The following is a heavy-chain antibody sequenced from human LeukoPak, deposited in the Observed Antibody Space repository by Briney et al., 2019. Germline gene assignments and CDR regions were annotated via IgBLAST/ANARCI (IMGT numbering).Heavy chain of an antibody. Sequence: SETLSLTCTVSGGSISSYYWGWIRQPPGKGLEWIGSIYYSGSTYYNPSLKSRVTISVDTSKNQFSLKLSSVTAADTAVYYCASETYYYDSSGYYYVEYFDYWGQGTLVTVSS. CDR1: GGSISSYY. J-gene: IGHJ4*02. D-gene: IGHD3-22*01. CDR2: IYYSGST. CDR3: ASETYYYDSSGYYYVEYFDY. V-gene: IGHV4-39*07.